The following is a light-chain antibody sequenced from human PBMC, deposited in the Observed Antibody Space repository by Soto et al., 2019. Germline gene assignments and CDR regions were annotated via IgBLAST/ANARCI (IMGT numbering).Light chain of an antibody. V-gene: IGKV3-15*01. CDR1: QSVSSN. J-gene: IGKJ1*01. Sequence: EIVMTQSPATLSVSPWERATLSFRASQSVSSNLAWYQQKPGQAPRLLIYGASTRAPGIPARFSGSGSGTEFTLTISSLQSEDFAVYYCQQYNNWPRTFGQGTKVDIK. CDR2: GAS. CDR3: QQYNNWPRT.